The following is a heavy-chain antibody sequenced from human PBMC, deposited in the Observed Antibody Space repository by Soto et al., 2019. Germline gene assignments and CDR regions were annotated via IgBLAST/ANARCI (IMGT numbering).Heavy chain of an antibody. J-gene: IGHJ6*02. CDR3: AKDMSSSSSLYYYGMDV. CDR1: GFTFDDYT. CDR2: ISWDGGST. D-gene: IGHD6-6*01. V-gene: IGHV3-43*01. Sequence: PGGSLRLSCAASGFTFDDYTMHWVRQAPGKGLEWVSLISWDGGSTYYADSVKGRFTISRDNSKNSLYLQMNSLRTEDTALYYCAKDMSSSSSLYYYGMDVWGQGTTVTVSS.